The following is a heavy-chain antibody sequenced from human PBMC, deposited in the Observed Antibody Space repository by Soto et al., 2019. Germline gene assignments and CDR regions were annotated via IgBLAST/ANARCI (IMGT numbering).Heavy chain of an antibody. D-gene: IGHD2-8*01. CDR3: AKVAPIVLMVYDIPYYDY. Sequence: LRLSCAASGFTFSIYAMSWVRQAPGKGLEWVSAISGSGGSTYYADSVKGRFTISRDNSKNTLYLQMNSLRAEDTAVYYCAKVAPIVLMVYDIPYYDYWGQGTLVTVSS. V-gene: IGHV3-23*01. CDR1: GFTFSIYA. J-gene: IGHJ4*02. CDR2: ISGSGGST.